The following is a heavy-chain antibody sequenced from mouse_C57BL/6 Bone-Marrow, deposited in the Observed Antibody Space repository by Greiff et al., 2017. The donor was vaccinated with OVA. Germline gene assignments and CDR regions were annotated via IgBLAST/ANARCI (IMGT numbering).Heavy chain of an antibody. CDR2: IYPGNSDT. Sequence: VQLQQSGTVLARPGASVKMSCKTSGYTFTSYWMHWVKQRPGQGLEWIGAIYPGNSDTSYNQKFKGKAKLTAATSASTAYMELSSLTNEDSAVYYCTNYSGSSYDWYFDVWGTGTPVTVSS. D-gene: IGHD1-1*01. CDR1: GYTFTSYW. V-gene: IGHV1-5*01. J-gene: IGHJ1*03. CDR3: TNYSGSSYDWYFDV.